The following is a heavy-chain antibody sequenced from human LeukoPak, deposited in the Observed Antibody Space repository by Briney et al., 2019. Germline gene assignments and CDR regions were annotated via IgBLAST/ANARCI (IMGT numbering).Heavy chain of an antibody. J-gene: IGHJ5*02. D-gene: IGHD5-18*01. CDR3: ARDTDTTMPIS. Sequence: SETLSLTCTVSGGSISSGGYYWSWIRQPPGTGLEWIGYIYHSGSTYYNPSLKSRVTVSLDRSKNQFSLKLSSVTAADTAVYYCARDTDTTMPISWGQGTLVTVSS. CDR2: IYHSGST. CDR1: GGSISSGGYY. V-gene: IGHV4-30-2*01.